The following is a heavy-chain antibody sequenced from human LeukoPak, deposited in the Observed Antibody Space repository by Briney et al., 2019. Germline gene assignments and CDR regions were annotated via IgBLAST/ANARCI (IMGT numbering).Heavy chain of an antibody. CDR1: GFTFSSYA. Sequence: GGSLRLSCAASGFTFSSYAMHWVRQAPGKGLEWVAVISYDGSNKYYADSVKGRFTISRDNSKNTLYVQMNSLRDEDTAVYYCAKDHRWESPHYLDSWGQGTLVTVSS. V-gene: IGHV3-30-3*01. CDR3: AKDHRWESPHYLDS. D-gene: IGHD1-26*01. J-gene: IGHJ4*02. CDR2: ISYDGSNK.